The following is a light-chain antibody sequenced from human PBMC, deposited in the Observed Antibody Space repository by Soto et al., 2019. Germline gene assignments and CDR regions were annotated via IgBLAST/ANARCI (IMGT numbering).Light chain of an antibody. CDR3: SSYTSSSTLDVV. J-gene: IGLJ2*01. V-gene: IGLV2-14*01. Sequence: QSALTQPASVSGSPGQSITISCTGTSSDVGNYNFVSWYQQLPGKAPKLMIYDVSNRPSGVSNRFSGSKSVNTASLTISGLQAEDEADYYCSSYTSSSTLDVVFGGGTKLTVL. CDR2: DVS. CDR1: SSDVGNYNF.